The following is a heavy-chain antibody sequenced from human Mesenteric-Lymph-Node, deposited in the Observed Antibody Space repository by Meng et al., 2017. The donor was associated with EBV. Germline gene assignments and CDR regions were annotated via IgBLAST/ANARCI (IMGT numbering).Heavy chain of an antibody. CDR2: INHIRSV. V-gene: IGHV4-34*01. D-gene: IGHD6-19*01. CDR3: ARVRSSGSGLIRNYFDY. CDR1: GGSFNDYY. Sequence: GAGLLRPAGSLSLSCAFYGGSFNDYYWIWIRQAPGKGLEWIGEINHIRSVYYNPSLKSRVTISVDTSNNQISLRLTSVTAADTAIYYCARVRSSGSGLIRNYFDYWGQGTLVTVSS. J-gene: IGHJ4*02.